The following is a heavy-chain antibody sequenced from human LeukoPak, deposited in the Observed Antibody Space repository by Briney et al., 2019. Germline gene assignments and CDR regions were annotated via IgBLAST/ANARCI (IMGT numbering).Heavy chain of an antibody. Sequence: GGSLRLSCAASGFTFSSYWMTWVRQAPGKGLEWVANIKQDESEKYYVDSVKGRFTISRDNAKSSLYLQMNSLRTEDTAVYYCARVLVYSYGSGYNMDVWGKGTTVTVS. J-gene: IGHJ6*03. CDR3: ARVLVYSYGSGYNMDV. CDR2: IKQDESEK. D-gene: IGHD5-18*01. V-gene: IGHV3-7*01. CDR1: GFTFSSYW.